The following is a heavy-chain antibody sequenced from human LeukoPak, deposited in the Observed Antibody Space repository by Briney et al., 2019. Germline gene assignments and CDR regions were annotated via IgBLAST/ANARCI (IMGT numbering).Heavy chain of an antibody. V-gene: IGHV4-59*01. CDR1: GGSINDYY. J-gene: IGHJ5*02. CDR3: ARVLRGAVTSNCFDP. Sequence: PSETLSLTCTVSGGSINDYYWTWIRQAPGKGLEWLGYIFNSGTTDYNPSLKSRVTMSVDTSKNEFSLKVTSVTAADTAMYYCARVLRGAVTSNCFDPWGQGTLVTVSS. CDR2: IFNSGTT. D-gene: IGHD4-17*01.